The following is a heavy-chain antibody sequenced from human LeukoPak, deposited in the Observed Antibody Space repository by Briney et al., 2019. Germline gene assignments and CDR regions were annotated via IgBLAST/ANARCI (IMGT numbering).Heavy chain of an antibody. CDR3: TRLSIPYY. D-gene: IGHD2-21*01. CDR2: IRSKGNSYAK. V-gene: IGHV3-73*01. Sequence: GGSLRLSCAASGFTFSGSAMHWVRQASGKGLEWVGRIRSKGNSYAKAYAASVKGRFTISRDDSKNTAYLQMTSLKAEDTAVYYCTRLSIPYYWGQGTLVTVSS. CDR1: GFTFSGSA. J-gene: IGHJ4*02.